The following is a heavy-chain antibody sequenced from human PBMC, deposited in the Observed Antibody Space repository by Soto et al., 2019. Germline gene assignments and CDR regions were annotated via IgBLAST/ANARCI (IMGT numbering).Heavy chain of an antibody. J-gene: IGHJ4*02. V-gene: IGHV3-48*03. CDR1: GFSFNLHE. D-gene: IGHD3-9*01. Sequence: GGSLRLSFAASGFSFNLHEVYWVRQAPGKGLEWISYIGTSGSSKYYADSVQGRLIICRDNTKNSLYLEMNSLRGDDTGIYYCARAGGSRAFDWPYFDSWGQGT. CDR2: IGTSGSSK. CDR3: ARAGGSRAFDWPYFDS.